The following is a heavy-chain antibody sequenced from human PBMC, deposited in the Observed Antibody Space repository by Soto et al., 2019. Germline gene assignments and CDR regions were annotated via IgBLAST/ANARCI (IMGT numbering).Heavy chain of an antibody. CDR2: ISSNGANT. D-gene: IGHD2-8*01. CDR3: VSWVSAYFDY. CDR1: GFTFDSPYSHG. Sequence: EVLLLESGGGLVQPGGSLGLSCAASGFTFDSPYSHGMSWVRQSPGKGPEWVSTISSNGANTHYAESAKGRFTISKDASRNTVHLHMNSLRAEDTATYFCVSWVSAYFDYWGHGTPVTVSS. V-gene: IGHV3-23*01. J-gene: IGHJ4*01.